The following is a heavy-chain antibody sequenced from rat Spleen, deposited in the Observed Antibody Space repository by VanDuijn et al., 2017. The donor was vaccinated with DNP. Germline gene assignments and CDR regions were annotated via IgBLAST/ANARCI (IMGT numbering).Heavy chain of an antibody. J-gene: IGHJ2*01. CDR1: GFTFSSFP. CDR2: ISTSGGST. Sequence: EVQLVESGGGLVQPGRSLKLSCAASGFTFSSFPMAWVRQAPTKGLEWVATISTSGGSTYYRDSVKGRFTISRDNAKSSLYLHMDSLRSEDTATYYCTTLNSGTYDSWGQGVMVTVSS. V-gene: IGHV5-46*01. CDR3: TTLNSGTYDS. D-gene: IGHD1-3*01.